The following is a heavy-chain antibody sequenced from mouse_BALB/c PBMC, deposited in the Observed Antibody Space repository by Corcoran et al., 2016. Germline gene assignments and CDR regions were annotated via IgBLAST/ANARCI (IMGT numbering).Heavy chain of an antibody. J-gene: IGHJ2*01. CDR1: GFDFSRYW. Sequence: EVKLLESGGGLVQPGGSLKLSCAASGFDFSRYWMSWVRQAPGKGLEWIGEINPDSSTINYTPSLKDKFIISRDNSKNTLYLHRSKGRSEDTALYYCASLSYYFDYWGQGTTLTVSS. CDR3: ASLSYYFDY. V-gene: IGHV4-1*02. CDR2: INPDSSTI.